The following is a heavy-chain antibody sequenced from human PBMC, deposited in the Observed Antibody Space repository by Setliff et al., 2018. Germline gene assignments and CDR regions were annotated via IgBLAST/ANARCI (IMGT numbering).Heavy chain of an antibody. CDR2: TYSDGRT. V-gene: IGHV3-66*01. D-gene: IGHD2-21*01. CDR3: ARAGGGHIVVATFDFDI. CDR1: GFIVSNNE. Sequence: GGSLRLSCAVSGFIVSNNEMSWVRQAPGKGLEWVSVTYSDGRTNYADSVKGRFTISRDNAKNTLYLQMNSLRAADTAVYYCARAGGGHIVVATFDFDIWGQGTMVTVSS. J-gene: IGHJ3*02.